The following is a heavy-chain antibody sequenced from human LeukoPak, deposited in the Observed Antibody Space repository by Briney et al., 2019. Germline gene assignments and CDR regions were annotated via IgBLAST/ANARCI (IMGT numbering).Heavy chain of an antibody. CDR2: IYYSGST. D-gene: IGHD3-22*01. CDR3: VREAATDYYDSSGYYRQTEVFDA. V-gene: IGHV4-39*07. Sequence: SETLSLTCTVSGGSISSSSYYWGWIRQPPGKGLEWIGSIYYSGSTYYNPSLKSRVTISVDTSKNQFSLKLMSVTAADTAVYYCVREAATDYYDSSGYYRQTEVFDAWGQGTMVTVSS. CDR1: GGSISSSSYY. J-gene: IGHJ3*01.